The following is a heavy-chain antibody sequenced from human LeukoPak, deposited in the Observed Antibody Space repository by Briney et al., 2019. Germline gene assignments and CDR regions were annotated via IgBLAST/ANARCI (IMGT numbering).Heavy chain of an antibody. V-gene: IGHV3-23*01. CDR2: ISGSGDKT. CDR3: AKDTTAWWYHRAYMNV. J-gene: IGHJ6*03. CDR1: GFSLSTYA. D-gene: IGHD2-15*01. Sequence: GGSLRLSCVASGFSLSTYALSWVRQAPGGGLEWVAAISGSGDKTYHADSVKGRFTISKDNSENRLSLQMDSLRAEDTAVYFCAKDTTAWWYHRAYMNVWGKGTTVTVSS.